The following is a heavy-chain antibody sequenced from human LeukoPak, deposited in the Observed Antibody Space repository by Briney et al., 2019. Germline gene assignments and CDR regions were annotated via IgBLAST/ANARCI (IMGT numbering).Heavy chain of an antibody. CDR3: ARGRSTSWMSSMGY. D-gene: IGHD2-2*01. CDR2: ISSSSSYT. V-gene: IGHV3-11*06. Sequence: PGGSLRLSCADSGFTFSDYYMSWIRQAPGKGLEWVSYISSSSSYTNYADSVKGRFTISRDNAKNSLYLQMNSLRAEDTAVYYCARGRSTSWMSSMGYWGQGTLVTVSS. CDR1: GFTFSDYY. J-gene: IGHJ4*02.